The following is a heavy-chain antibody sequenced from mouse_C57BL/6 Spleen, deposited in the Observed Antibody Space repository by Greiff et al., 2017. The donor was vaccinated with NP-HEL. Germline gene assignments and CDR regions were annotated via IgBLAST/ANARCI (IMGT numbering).Heavy chain of an antibody. D-gene: IGHD3-1*01. V-gene: IGHV1-42*01. CDR1: GYSFTGYY. CDR2: INPSTGGT. CDR3: ARGGYGYAMDY. J-gene: IGHJ4*01. Sequence: EVKLQESGPELVKISCKASGYSFTGYYMNWVKQSPEKSLEWIGEINPSTGGTTYNQKFKAKATLTVDKSSSTAYMQLKSLTSEDSAVYYCARGGYGYAMDYWGQGTSVTVSS.